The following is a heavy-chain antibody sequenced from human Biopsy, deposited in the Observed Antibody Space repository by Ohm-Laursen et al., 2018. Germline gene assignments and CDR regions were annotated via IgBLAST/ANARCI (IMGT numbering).Heavy chain of an antibody. D-gene: IGHD3-9*01. V-gene: IGHV1-69*06. J-gene: IGHJ1*01. CDR2: NIPILGTG. CDR1: GGTFSNYG. CDR3: ATKLTGYFHH. Sequence: ASVKVSCNAPGGTFSNYGVNWVRQAPGQGLEWLGGNIPILGTGNYAQKFQDRVTVAADTSTSTATMELRSLRSDDTAVYYCATKLTGYFHHWGQGTLVIVSS.